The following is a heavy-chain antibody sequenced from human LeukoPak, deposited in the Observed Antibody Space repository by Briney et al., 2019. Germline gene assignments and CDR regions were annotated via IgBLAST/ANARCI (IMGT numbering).Heavy chain of an antibody. V-gene: IGHV4-34*01. J-gene: IGHJ4*02. CDR3: ASLPGDHR. D-gene: IGHD3-10*01. Sequence: SETLSLTCAVYGGSFSGYYWSWIRQPPGKGLGWIGEINHSGSTNYNPSLKSRVTISVDTSKNQFSLKLSSVTAADTAVYYCASLPGDHRWGQGTLVTVSS. CDR1: GGSFSGYY. CDR2: INHSGST.